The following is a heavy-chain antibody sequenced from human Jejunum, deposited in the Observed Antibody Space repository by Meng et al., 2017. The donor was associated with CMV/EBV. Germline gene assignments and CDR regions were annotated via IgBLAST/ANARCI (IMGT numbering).Heavy chain of an antibody. V-gene: IGHV3-53*01. D-gene: IGHD1-1*01. J-gene: IGHJ6*02. CDR3: TSARLEAIRGYFYHHGMDV. CDR2: IYAGAGA. Sequence: MSRVRQAPGRGLEWVSYIYAGAGADYADSVKGRFTISRDNSRNTVYLQMNNLRAEDTAVYYCTSARLEAIRGYFYHHGMDVWGPGTTVTVSS.